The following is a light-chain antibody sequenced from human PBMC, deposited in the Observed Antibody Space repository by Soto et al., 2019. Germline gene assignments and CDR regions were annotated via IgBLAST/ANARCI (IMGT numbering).Light chain of an antibody. J-gene: IGLJ2*01. CDR2: GNS. V-gene: IGLV1-40*01. CDR3: QSYDSSLSVVV. CDR1: SSNIGAGYD. Sequence: QSVLTQPPSVSGAPGQRVTISCTGSSSNIGAGYDVHWYQQLPGTAPKLLIYGNSNRPSGVPDRFSGSKSGTSASLAITGLQAEDEADYYRQSYDSSLSVVVFGGGTKLPS.